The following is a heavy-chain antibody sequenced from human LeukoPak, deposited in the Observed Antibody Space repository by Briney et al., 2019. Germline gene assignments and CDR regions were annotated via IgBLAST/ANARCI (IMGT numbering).Heavy chain of an antibody. V-gene: IGHV4-34*01. CDR2: INHSGST. D-gene: IGHD6-13*01. J-gene: IGHJ4*02. Sequence: PSETLSLTCAVYGGSFRGYYWSWIRQPPGKGLEWIGEINHSGSTNYNPSLKSRVTISVDTSKNQFSLKLSSVTAADTAVYYCARGEYSSSLDCWGQGTLVTVSS. CDR3: ARGEYSSSLDC. CDR1: GGSFRGYY.